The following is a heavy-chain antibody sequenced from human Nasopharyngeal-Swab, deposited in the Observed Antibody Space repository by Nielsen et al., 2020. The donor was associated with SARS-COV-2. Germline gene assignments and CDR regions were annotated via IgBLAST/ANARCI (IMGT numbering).Heavy chain of an antibody. Sequence: GGSLRLSCAASGFTFSSYWMSWVRQAPEKGLEWAANIKQDGSEKYYVDSVKGRFTVSRDNAKNSLYLQMNSLRAEDTAVYYCARGQRDQYYDFWSGYWPLYYFDIWGQGTLVTVSS. V-gene: IGHV3-7*01. D-gene: IGHD3-3*01. CDR2: IKQDGSEK. CDR1: GFTFSSYW. CDR3: ARGQRDQYYDFWSGYWPLYYFDI. J-gene: IGHJ4*02.